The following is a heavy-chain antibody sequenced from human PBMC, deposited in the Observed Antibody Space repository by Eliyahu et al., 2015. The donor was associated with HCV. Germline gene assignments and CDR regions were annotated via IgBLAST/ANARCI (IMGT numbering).Heavy chain of an antibody. CDR1: GFTFSSYA. CDR2: ISYDGSNK. CDR3: AREGGCSGGSCYSANFDYYGMDV. D-gene: IGHD2-15*01. J-gene: IGHJ6*02. Sequence: QVQLVESGGGVVQPGRSLRLSCAASGFTFSSYAXPXVRRAPGKGLEWVAVISYDGSNKYYADSVKGRFTISRDNSKNTLYLQMNSLRAEDTAVYYCAREGGCSGGSCYSANFDYYGMDVWGQGTTVTVSS. V-gene: IGHV3-30-3*01.